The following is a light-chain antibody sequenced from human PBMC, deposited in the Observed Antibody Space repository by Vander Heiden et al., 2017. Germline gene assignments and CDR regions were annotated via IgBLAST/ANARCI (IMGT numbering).Light chain of an antibody. V-gene: IGKV1-39*01. CDR3: QQSYSAPST. J-gene: IGKJ2*01. Sequence: DIQMTQSPSSLSAYVGDRVTISCRASQTISNYLNWYQQKPGRAPKLLIYAASSLQSGVPSRFSGSGSGTDFTLTISSPRPEDFATYYCQQSYSAPSTFGQGTKLEIK. CDR2: AAS. CDR1: QTISNY.